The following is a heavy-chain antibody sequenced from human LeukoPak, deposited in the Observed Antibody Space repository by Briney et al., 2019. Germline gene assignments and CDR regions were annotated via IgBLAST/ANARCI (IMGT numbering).Heavy chain of an antibody. Sequence: PGGSLRLSCAASGFTFDDYAMYWVRQAPGKGLEWVSLISGDGSSSYVDSVKGRFTISGDNSKNSLYLQMNSLRTEDTALYYCAKEKYGTGLTDYWGQGTLVTVSS. CDR2: ISGDGSSS. J-gene: IGHJ4*02. CDR3: AKEKYGTGLTDY. V-gene: IGHV3-43*02. CDR1: GFTFDDYA. D-gene: IGHD1-1*01.